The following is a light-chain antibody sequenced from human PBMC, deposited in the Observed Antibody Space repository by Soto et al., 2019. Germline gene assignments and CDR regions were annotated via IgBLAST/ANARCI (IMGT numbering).Light chain of an antibody. Sequence: QSVLTQPPSASGTPGQRVTISCSGSSSNIGGNYVYWYQQLPGTAPKLLIYRNNQRPSGVPDRFSGSKSGTSASLAISGLRSEDEADYYCAAWDDSLSGLVFGTGTKLTVL. CDR1: SSNIGGNY. V-gene: IGLV1-47*01. CDR3: AAWDDSLSGLV. CDR2: RNN. J-gene: IGLJ1*01.